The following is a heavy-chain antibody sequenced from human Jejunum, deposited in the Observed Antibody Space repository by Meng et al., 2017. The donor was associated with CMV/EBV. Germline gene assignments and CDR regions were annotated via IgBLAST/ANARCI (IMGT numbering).Heavy chain of an antibody. V-gene: IGHV4-59*01. J-gene: IGHJ4*02. Sequence: SGDSIRYYNRTWIRQPPGKGLEWIGFIYHSGSTNYSPSLKSRVTISVDTSKNQFSLRLSSVTAADTAAYYCARESPYDFWSGFDYWGQGRLVTVSS. CDR2: IYHSGST. D-gene: IGHD3-3*01. CDR1: GDSIRYYN. CDR3: ARESPYDFWSGFDY.